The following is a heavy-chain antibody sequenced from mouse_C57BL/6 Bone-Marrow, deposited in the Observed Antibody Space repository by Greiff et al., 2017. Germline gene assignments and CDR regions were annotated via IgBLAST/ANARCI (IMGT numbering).Heavy chain of an antibody. J-gene: IGHJ1*03. CDR1: GFTFSSYT. CDR3: SRQVTTVLATKYFDV. D-gene: IGHD1-1*01. CDR2: ISGGGGYT. Sequence: DVKLVESGGGLVKPGGSLKLSCAASGFTFSSYTMSWVRQTPEKRLQWVAAISGGGGYTYYPDSVKGRFTISIDNDKNILYLQMSSRRSEDTALYYCSRQVTTVLATKYFDVWGTGNTVTVSS. V-gene: IGHV5-9*01.